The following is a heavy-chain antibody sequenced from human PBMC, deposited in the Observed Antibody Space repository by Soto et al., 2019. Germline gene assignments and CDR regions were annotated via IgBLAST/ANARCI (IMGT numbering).Heavy chain of an antibody. CDR1: GFTFSDYY. D-gene: IGHD2-21*02. CDR2: ISSSGSTI. V-gene: IGHV3-11*01. Sequence: PGGSLRLSCAASGFTFSDYYMSWIRQAPGKGLEWVSYISSSGSTIYYADSVKGRFTISRDNAKNSLYLQMNSLRAEDTAVYYCARTRTKYCGGDCSPPIHLHIDYWGQGTLVTVSS. CDR3: ARTRTKYCGGDCSPPIHLHIDY. J-gene: IGHJ4*02.